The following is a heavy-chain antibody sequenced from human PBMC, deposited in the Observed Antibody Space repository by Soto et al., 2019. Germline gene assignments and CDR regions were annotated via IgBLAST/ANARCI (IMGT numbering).Heavy chain of an antibody. D-gene: IGHD6-6*01. Sequence: PGESLKISCKSFGYSFTSYWIGRVRQRPGKGLEWRGIIYSGDSDTIYRTSFQGQVTIPDDKSISTADLQWSRLKASDTAMYYCARRVGMEQDSGSIGYWGQGTLVTVSS. CDR1: GYSFTSYW. J-gene: IGHJ4*02. CDR2: IYSGDSDT. V-gene: IGHV5-51*01. CDR3: ARRVGMEQDSGSIGY.